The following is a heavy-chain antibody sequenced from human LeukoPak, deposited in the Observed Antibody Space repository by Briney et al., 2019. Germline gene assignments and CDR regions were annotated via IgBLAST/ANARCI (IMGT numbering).Heavy chain of an antibody. J-gene: IGHJ4*02. Sequence: SETLSLTCTVSGGSFSSHYWTWIRQSAGKGLEWLGRIYTSGTTHFNPSFESRLSMSVDTSKAQFSLKLTSVTAADTAVYYCARGSPFGASFFSFWGQGTLVTVSS. CDR2: IYTSGTT. CDR1: GGSFSSHY. D-gene: IGHD1-26*01. V-gene: IGHV4-4*07. CDR3: ARGSPFGASFFSF.